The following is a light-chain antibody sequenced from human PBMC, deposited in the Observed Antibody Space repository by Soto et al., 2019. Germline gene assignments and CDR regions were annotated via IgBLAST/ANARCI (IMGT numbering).Light chain of an antibody. CDR2: QAS. CDR1: QSISTW. V-gene: IGKV1-5*03. CDR3: QQYNIYPYT. Sequence: DLQMTQSPSTLSASVGDRVALTCRASQSISTWLAWYQQKPGKAPKLLIYQASSLDSGVPSRFSGSVSGTDFTLTISSLQPDDLATYYCQQYNIYPYTFGQGTKLEIK. J-gene: IGKJ2*01.